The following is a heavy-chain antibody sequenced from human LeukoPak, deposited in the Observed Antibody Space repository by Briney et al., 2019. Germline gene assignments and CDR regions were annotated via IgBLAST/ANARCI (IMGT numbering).Heavy chain of an antibody. V-gene: IGHV4-59*01. D-gene: IGHD2-2*02. Sequence: PSETLSLTCTVSGGSISSYYWSWIRQPPGKGLECIGHIYYTGSTDYNPSLKSRVTISLDTSKNQFSLKLSSVTAADTAVYYCARGYTFPYYYMDVWGKGTTVTVSS. CDR2: IYYTGST. J-gene: IGHJ6*03. CDR1: GGSISSYY. CDR3: ARGYTFPYYYMDV.